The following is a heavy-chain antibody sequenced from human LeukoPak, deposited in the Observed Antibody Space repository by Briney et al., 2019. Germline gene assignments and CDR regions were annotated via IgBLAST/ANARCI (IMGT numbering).Heavy chain of an antibody. CDR2: IYTSGST. D-gene: IGHD3-10*01. V-gene: IGHV4-61*02. Sequence: SETLSLTCIVSGGSTSTGDYYCSWIRQPAGKGLEWIGRIYTSGSTNYNPSLKSRVTMSVDTSQNQFSLKLSSVTAADTAVYYCARDNAEYYGSGSYLFDYWGQGTLVTVSS. CDR1: GGSTSTGDYY. J-gene: IGHJ4*02. CDR3: ARDNAEYYGSGSYLFDY.